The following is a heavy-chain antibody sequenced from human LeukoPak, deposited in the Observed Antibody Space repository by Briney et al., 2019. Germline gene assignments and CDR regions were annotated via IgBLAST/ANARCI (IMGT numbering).Heavy chain of an antibody. CDR2: INPNSGGT. CDR3: ARGYCSGGGCQRPFDY. Sequence: GASVKVSCKASGYTFTGYYMHWVRQAPGQGLEWMGRINPNSGGTYYAQKFQGRVTMTRDTSISTAYMELSRLRSDDTAVYCCARGYCSGGGCQRPFDYWGQGTLVTVSS. V-gene: IGHV1-2*06. D-gene: IGHD2-15*01. CDR1: GYTFTGYY. J-gene: IGHJ4*02.